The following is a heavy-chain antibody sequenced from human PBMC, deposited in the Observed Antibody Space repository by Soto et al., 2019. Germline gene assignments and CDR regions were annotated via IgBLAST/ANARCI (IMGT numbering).Heavy chain of an antibody. CDR2: IYYSGST. V-gene: IGHV4-31*03. CDR1: GGSISSGCYY. J-gene: IGHJ4*02. CDR3: ARLPPSGAHCDY. D-gene: IGHD3-10*01. Sequence: SETLSLTCTASGGSISSGCYYWNWIRQHPGKGLEWIGYIYYSGSTYYNPSLKSRITISLDMSKNQLSLKLSSVTAADTAVYYCARLPPSGAHCDYWGQGTLVTVSS.